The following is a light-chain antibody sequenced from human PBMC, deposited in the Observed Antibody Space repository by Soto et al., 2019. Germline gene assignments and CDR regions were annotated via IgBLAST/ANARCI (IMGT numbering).Light chain of an antibody. Sequence: EAVLTQSPAALSVSPGERATLSCRASQSVATNLAWYQQRPGQAPRLLIYGASKRAIGLPARFSGSGSGTEFTLTISSLQSEDFAEYHCQQYNNWPKPFGQGTK. J-gene: IGKJ1*01. CDR1: QSVATN. CDR3: QQYNNWPKP. CDR2: GAS. V-gene: IGKV3-15*01.